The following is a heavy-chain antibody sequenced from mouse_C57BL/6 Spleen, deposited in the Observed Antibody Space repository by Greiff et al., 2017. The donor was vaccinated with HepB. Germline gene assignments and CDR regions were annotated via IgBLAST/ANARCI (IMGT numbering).Heavy chain of an antibody. J-gene: IGHJ2*01. D-gene: IGHD1-1*01. Sequence: EVKLQESGPELVKPGASVKISCKASGYSFTDYNMNWVKQSNGKSLEWIGVINPNYGTTSYNQKFKGKATLTVDQSSSTAYMQLNSLTSEDSAVYYCARGGYYGSSFYYFDYWGQGTTLTVSS. CDR2: INPNYGTT. CDR1: GYSFTDYN. V-gene: IGHV1-39*01. CDR3: ARGGYYGSSFYYFDY.